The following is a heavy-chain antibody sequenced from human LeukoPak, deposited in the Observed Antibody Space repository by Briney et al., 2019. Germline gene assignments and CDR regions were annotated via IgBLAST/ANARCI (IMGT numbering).Heavy chain of an antibody. D-gene: IGHD6-13*01. Sequence: PSESLSLTCTFCGRSICIYYWSWIRHPPGKGLECRGYIYYSGSTNYNPSIKSRVTISIDTSKNQFSLKLSSVTAADTAVYYCARERIGAAGHPYDYWVQGTLATVS. CDR3: ARERIGAAGHPYDY. J-gene: IGHJ4*02. CDR2: IYYSGST. V-gene: IGHV4-59*01. CDR1: GRSICIYY.